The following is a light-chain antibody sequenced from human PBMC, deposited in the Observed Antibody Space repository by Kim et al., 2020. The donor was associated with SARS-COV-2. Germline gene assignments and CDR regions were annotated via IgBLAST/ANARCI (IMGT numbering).Light chain of an antibody. CDR2: KVS. Sequence: PASISCRSDQSLVNRDGNTYLTWYQQRPGQPPRRLIYKVSDRDSGVPDRFSGSGSGTDFTLKISGVEAEDVGVYYCMQGTHWPRYTFGQGTKLEIK. J-gene: IGKJ2*01. V-gene: IGKV2-30*01. CDR3: MQGTHWPRYT. CDR1: QSLVNRDGNTY.